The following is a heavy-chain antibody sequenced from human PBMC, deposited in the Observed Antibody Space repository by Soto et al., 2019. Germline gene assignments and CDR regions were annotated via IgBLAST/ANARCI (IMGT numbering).Heavy chain of an antibody. J-gene: IGHJ4*02. CDR1: GGSISRGGYY. V-gene: IGHV4-31*03. CDR3: ARGTVTTKFDY. D-gene: IGHD4-17*01. Sequence: QVQLQESGPGLVKPSQTLSLTCTVSGGSISRGGYYWSWIRQHPGQGLEWIGYISYSGSTYYNPSLKSRVTISGDTSKNQGSLKLSSVTAADTAVDYCARGTVTTKFDYWGQGTLVTVSS. CDR2: ISYSGST.